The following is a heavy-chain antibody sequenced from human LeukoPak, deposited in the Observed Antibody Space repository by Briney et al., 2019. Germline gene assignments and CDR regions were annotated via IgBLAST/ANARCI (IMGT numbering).Heavy chain of an antibody. CDR3: ARDRRGSGSYFSL. V-gene: IGHV3-66*01. Sequence: GGSLRLFCAASGFTVSDNYMSCVRQAPGKGLVWVSVFYSGGSTRYADSVKGRFTISRDNSKNTLYLQLNSLRAEDTAVYYCARDRRGSGSYFSLWGQGTLVTVSS. CDR1: GFTVSDNY. J-gene: IGHJ4*02. D-gene: IGHD1-26*01. CDR2: FYSGGST.